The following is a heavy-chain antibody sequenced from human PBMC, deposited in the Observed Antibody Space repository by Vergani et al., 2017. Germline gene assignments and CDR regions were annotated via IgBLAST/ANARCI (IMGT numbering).Heavy chain of an antibody. J-gene: IGHJ4*02. CDR1: GGSISSYY. CDR3: ARGRYSSGWTQRTFDY. Sequence: QVQLPESGPGLVKPSETLSLTCTVSGGSISSYYWSWIRQPPGKGLEWIGYIYYSGSTNYNPSLKSRVTISVDTSKNQFSLKLSSVTAADTAVYYCARGRYSSGWTQRTFDYWGQGTLVTVSS. D-gene: IGHD6-19*01. V-gene: IGHV4-59*01. CDR2: IYYSGST.